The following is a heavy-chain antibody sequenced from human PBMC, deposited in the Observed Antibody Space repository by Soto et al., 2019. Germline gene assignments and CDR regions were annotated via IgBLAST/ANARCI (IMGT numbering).Heavy chain of an antibody. J-gene: IGHJ5*01. CDR1: GFTFSNYW. D-gene: IGHD3-16*01. Sequence: PGGSLRLSCSASGFTFSNYWVHWVRQGPGEGLVWVARLNIDGSTRNYADSVKGRFTISRDNAQNTLFLQMNSLSAEDTAVYYCARGGHYDGVSSHPAGFDSWGQENQVTISS. V-gene: IGHV3-74*01. CDR2: LNIDGSTR. CDR3: ARGGHYDGVSSHPAGFDS.